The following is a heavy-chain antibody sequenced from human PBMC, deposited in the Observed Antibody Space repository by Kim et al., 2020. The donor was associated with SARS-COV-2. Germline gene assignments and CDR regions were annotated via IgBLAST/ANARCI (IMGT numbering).Heavy chain of an antibody. D-gene: IGHD2-2*01. V-gene: IGHV3-48*03. CDR3: ASIGGYCSSTSCYDYYYGMDV. CDR1: GFTFSSYE. CDR2: ISSSGSTI. J-gene: IGHJ6*02. Sequence: GGSLRLSCAASGFTFSSYEMNWVRQAPGKGLEWVSYISSSGSTIYYADSVKGRFTISRDNAKNSLYLQMNSLRAEDTAVYYCASIGGYCSSTSCYDYYYGMDVWGQGTTVTVSS.